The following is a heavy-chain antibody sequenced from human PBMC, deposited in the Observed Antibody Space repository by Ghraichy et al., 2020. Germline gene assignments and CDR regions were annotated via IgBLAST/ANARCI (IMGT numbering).Heavy chain of an antibody. V-gene: IGHV3-23*01. D-gene: IGHD2-21*02. J-gene: IGHJ4*02. CDR2: MRSRGGNT. Sequence: LSLTCAASGFAFDTYAMSWVRQAPGKGLEWVSGMRSRGGNTYYADSVRGRFTISRDNSESTLYLQLNSLRAEDTAIYYCAKGRGNDFYLDFDYCGQGTLVTVAS. CDR3: AKGRGNDFYLDFDY. CDR1: GFAFDTYA.